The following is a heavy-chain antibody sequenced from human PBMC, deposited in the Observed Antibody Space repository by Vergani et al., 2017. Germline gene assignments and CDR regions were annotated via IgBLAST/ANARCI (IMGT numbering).Heavy chain of an antibody. D-gene: IGHD2-2*01. J-gene: IGHJ6*02. CDR1: GGSVSSGSYY. Sequence: QLQLQESGPGLVKPSETLSLTCTVSGGSVSSGSYYWSWIRQPAGKGLEWIGYIYYSGSTNYNPSLKSRVTISVDTSKNQFSLKLSSVTAADTAVYYCARDRQGRYCSSTSCYRYYYYGMDVWGQGTTVTVSS. CDR2: IYYSGST. CDR3: ARDRQGRYCSSTSCYRYYYYGMDV. V-gene: IGHV4-61*10.